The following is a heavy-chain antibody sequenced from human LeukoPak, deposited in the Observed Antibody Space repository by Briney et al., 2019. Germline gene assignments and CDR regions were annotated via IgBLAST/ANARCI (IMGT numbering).Heavy chain of an antibody. V-gene: IGHV3-13*01. CDR2: IGTAGDT. D-gene: IGHD2-2*01. Sequence: GGSLRLSCAASGFTFSSYDMHWVRQATGKGLEWVSAIGTAGDTYYPGSVKGRFTISRENAKNSLYLQMNSLRAGDTAVYYCARSVYCSSTSCYFNWYFDLWGRGTLVTVSS. J-gene: IGHJ2*01. CDR3: ARSVYCSSTSCYFNWYFDL. CDR1: GFTFSSYD.